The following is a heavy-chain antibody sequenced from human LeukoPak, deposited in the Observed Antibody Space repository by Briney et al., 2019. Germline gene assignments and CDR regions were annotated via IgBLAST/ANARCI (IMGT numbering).Heavy chain of an antibody. J-gene: IGHJ3*02. CDR3: SGYYTGAFDI. Sequence: SQTLSLTCTVSGGSISSSSYYWSWIRQPAGKGLEWIGRIYTSGSTNYNPSLKSRVTISVDTSKNQFSLKLSSVTAADTAVYYCSGYYTGAFDIWGQGTMVTVSS. D-gene: IGHD3-3*01. V-gene: IGHV4-61*02. CDR2: IYTSGST. CDR1: GGSISSSSYY.